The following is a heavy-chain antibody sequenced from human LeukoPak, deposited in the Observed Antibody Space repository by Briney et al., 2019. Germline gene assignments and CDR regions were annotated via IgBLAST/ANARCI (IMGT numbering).Heavy chain of an antibody. CDR2: IIPILGIA. Sequence: ASVKVSCKASGGTFSSYAISWVRQAPGQGLEWMGRIIPILGIANYAQKFQGRVTITADKSTSTAYMELSSLRSEDTAVYYCARDQSLERRSGRIDYWGQGTLVTVSS. CDR3: ARDQSLERRSGRIDY. V-gene: IGHV1-69*04. CDR1: GGTFSSYA. J-gene: IGHJ4*02. D-gene: IGHD6-19*01.